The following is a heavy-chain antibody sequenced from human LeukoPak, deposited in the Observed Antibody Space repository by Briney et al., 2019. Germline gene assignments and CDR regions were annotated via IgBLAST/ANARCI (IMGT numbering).Heavy chain of an antibody. J-gene: IGHJ4*02. Sequence: GGSLRLSCAASGFTFSSYAMHWVRQAPGKGLEWVAVISYDGSNKYYADSVKGRFTISRDNSKNTLYLQMNSLRAEDTAVYYCAREDYGDYNFDYWGQGTLVTVSS. CDR2: ISYDGSNK. D-gene: IGHD4-17*01. V-gene: IGHV3-30-3*01. CDR1: GFTFSSYA. CDR3: AREDYGDYNFDY.